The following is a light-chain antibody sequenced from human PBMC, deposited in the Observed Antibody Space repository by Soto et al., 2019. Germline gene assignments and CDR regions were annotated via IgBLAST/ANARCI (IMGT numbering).Light chain of an antibody. CDR2: FVS. CDR1: ENVSGN. V-gene: IGKV3-11*01. CDR3: QQRSIWPPWT. Sequence: EIVLTQSPATLSLSPGERVILSCRASENVSGNVAWYQQKPGQAPRLVIYFVSTRATGIPARFSGSGSGTDFSLTISSLEPEDFAIYYCQQRSIWPPWTFGQGTKVDNK. J-gene: IGKJ1*01.